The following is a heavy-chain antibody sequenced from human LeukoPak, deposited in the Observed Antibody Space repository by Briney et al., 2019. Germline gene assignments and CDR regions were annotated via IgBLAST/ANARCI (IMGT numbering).Heavy chain of an antibody. CDR1: GYTFTSYA. Sequence: GASVKVSCTASGYTFTSYAMHWVRQAPGQRLEWMGWINAGNGNTKYSQKFQGRVTITRDTSASTAYMELSSLRSEDTAVYYCALELLGYCSSTSCGEFDYWGQGTLVTVSS. CDR2: INAGNGNT. CDR3: ALELLGYCSSTSCGEFDY. D-gene: IGHD2-2*01. V-gene: IGHV1-3*01. J-gene: IGHJ4*02.